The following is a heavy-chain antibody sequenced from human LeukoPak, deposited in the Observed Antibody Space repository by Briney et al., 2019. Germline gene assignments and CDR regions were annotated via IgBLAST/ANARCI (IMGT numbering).Heavy chain of an antibody. CDR1: GGTFSSYA. J-gene: IGHJ5*02. CDR3: AREVTMVRGPNWFDP. V-gene: IGHV1-69*06. D-gene: IGHD3-10*01. Sequence: SVKVSCKASGGTFSSYAISWVRQAPGQGLEWMGGIIPIFGTANYAQKFQGRVTITADKSTSTAYMELSSLRSEDTAVYYCAREVTMVRGPNWFDPWGQGTLVTVSS. CDR2: IIPIFGTA.